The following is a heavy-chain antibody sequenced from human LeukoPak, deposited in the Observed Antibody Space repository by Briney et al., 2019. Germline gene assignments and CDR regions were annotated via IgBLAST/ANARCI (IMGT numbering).Heavy chain of an antibody. CDR2: NSTTGNTI. Sequence: GGSLRLSCAASGFTFSSYSMSWVRQAPGKGLEWVSYNSTTGNTIHYTDSVKGRFTVSRDNAKNSLFLQMNSLRGEDTAVYYCARRGGGGRSDALDIWGQGTMVTVSS. J-gene: IGHJ3*02. CDR1: GFTFSSYS. V-gene: IGHV3-48*01. CDR3: ARRGGGGRSDALDI. D-gene: IGHD2-21*01.